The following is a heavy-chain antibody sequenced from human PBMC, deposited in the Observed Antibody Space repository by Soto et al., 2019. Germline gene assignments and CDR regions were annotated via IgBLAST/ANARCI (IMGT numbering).Heavy chain of an antibody. CDR1: GFPFSCYG. D-gene: IGHD3-3*01. V-gene: IGHV3-30*18. CDR3: AKDLYDFWSGYPPYNWFDP. J-gene: IGHJ5*02. CDR2: ISYDGSNK. Sequence: SLRPSCAASGFPFSCYGMHWLRQAPGKGLEWVAVISYDGSNKYYADSVKGRFTISRDNSKNTLYLQMNSLRAEDTAVYYCAKDLYDFWSGYPPYNWFDPWGQGTLVTVSS.